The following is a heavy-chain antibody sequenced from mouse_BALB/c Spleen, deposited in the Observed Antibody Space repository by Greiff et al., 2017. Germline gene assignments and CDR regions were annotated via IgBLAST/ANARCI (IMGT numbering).Heavy chain of an antibody. CDR1: GFNIKDTY. D-gene: IGHD2-1*01. V-gene: IGHV14-3*02. Sequence: EVKLVESGAELVKPGASVKLSCTASGFNIKDTYMHWVKQRPEQGLEWIGRIDPANGNTKYDPKFQGKATITADTSSNTAYLQLSSLTSEDTAVYYCARSYYGNPWCAYWGQGTLVTVSA. J-gene: IGHJ3*01. CDR3: ARSYYGNPWCAY. CDR2: IDPANGNT.